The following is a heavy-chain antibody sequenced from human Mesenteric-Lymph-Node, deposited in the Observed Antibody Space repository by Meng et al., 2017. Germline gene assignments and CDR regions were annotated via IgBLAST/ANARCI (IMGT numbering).Heavy chain of an antibody. CDR2: IDPGDSDT. CDR3: ARRFCSVGSCYVDY. J-gene: IGHJ4*02. Sequence: GESLKISCKGSGYSFTSYWIGWVRQMPGKGLEWMGLIDPGDSDTRYSPSFQGQVIISADRFISTAYLQWSSLKASDTAIYYCARRFCSVGSCYVDYWGQGTLVTVSS. D-gene: IGHD2-15*01. CDR1: GYSFTSYW. V-gene: IGHV5-51*01.